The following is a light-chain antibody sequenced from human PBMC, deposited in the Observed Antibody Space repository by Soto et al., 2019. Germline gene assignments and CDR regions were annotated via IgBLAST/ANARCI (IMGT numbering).Light chain of an antibody. CDR2: LNSDGRH. V-gene: IGLV4-69*01. Sequence: QPVLTQSPSASASLGASVKLTCTLSTGHSNYAIAWHQQQSEKGPRYLMKLNSDGRHKKGDGIADRFSGSSSGAERYLTISSLQSEDEADYYCQTWGTGIVVFGGGTKLTVL. CDR1: TGHSNYA. J-gene: IGLJ3*02. CDR3: QTWGTGIVV.